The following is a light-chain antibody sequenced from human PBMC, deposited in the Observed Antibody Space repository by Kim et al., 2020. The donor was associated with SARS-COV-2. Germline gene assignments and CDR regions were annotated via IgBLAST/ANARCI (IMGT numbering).Light chain of an antibody. CDR1: QDIKNY. V-gene: IGKV1-27*01. J-gene: IGKJ2*02. Sequence: SAAGGDRIIVTCRASQDIKNYLAWYQQKPGKAPKLLIYAASTLQSGVPSRFSGSGSGTEFTLTISSLQTEDVATYYCQKYSSAPRTFGQGTKLEI. CDR3: QKYSSAPRT. CDR2: AAS.